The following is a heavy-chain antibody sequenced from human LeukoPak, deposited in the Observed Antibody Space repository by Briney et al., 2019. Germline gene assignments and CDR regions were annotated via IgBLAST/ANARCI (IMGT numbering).Heavy chain of an antibody. CDR1: GFTFSSPA. V-gene: IGHV3-23*01. CDR3: AKDRSGSYSQGLDY. J-gene: IGHJ4*02. Sequence: GGSLRLSCAASGFTFSSPAMSWVRQTPGKGLEWVSSITPSGDGTYYAASVKGRFTISRDNSKNTLYLQMNSLRAEDTAVYYCAKDRSGSYSQGLDYWGQGTLVTVSS. CDR2: ITPSGDGT. D-gene: IGHD1-26*01.